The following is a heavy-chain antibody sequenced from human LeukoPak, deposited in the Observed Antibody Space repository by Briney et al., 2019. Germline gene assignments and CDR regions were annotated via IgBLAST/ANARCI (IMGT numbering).Heavy chain of an antibody. V-gene: IGHV3-30*02. Sequence: PGGSLRLSCAASGFTFSSYGMHWVRQAPGKGLEWVTFLRHDGSNKSYGDSVKGRFTISRDNSKNTVYLQMNSLRAEDTAVYYCAKDGDAGRNYYYYYMDVWGKGTTVTVSS. CDR2: LRHDGSNK. CDR1: GFTFSSYG. D-gene: IGHD7-27*01. CDR3: AKDGDAGRNYYYYYMDV. J-gene: IGHJ6*03.